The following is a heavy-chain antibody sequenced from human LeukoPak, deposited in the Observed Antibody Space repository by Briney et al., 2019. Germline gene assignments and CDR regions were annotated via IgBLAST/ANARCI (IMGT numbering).Heavy chain of an antibody. J-gene: IGHJ2*01. CDR3: ARVSTNSRVAGYDPQWYFDL. D-gene: IGHD5-12*01. CDR2: ISAYNGNT. CDR1: GYTFINYG. V-gene: IGHV1-18*04. Sequence: ASMKVSCKASGYTFINYGFSWVRQAPGQGLEWMGWISAYNGNTNYLQKFRGRVTMTTDTSTNTVYMELRSLRSDDTAVYYCARVSTNSRVAGYDPQWYFDLWGRGTPVTVS.